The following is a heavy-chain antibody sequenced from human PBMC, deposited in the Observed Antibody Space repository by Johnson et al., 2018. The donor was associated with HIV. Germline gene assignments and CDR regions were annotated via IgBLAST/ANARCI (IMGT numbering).Heavy chain of an antibody. CDR1: GFTFDDYG. J-gene: IGHJ3*02. CDR2: INWNGGST. CDR3: AREGGSIAAAGHDAFDI. V-gene: IGHV3-20*04. Sequence: VQLVESGGGLVRPGGSLRLSCAASGFTFDDYGMTWVRQAPGKGLEWVSGINWNGGSTGYADSVKGRFTISRDNAKNSLYMQMNSLRAEDTAVYYCAREGGSIAAAGHDAFDIWGQETMVTVSS. D-gene: IGHD6-13*01.